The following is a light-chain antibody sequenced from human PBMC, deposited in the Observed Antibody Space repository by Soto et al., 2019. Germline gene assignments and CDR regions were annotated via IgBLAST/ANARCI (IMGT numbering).Light chain of an antibody. CDR1: QNIGSS. CDR3: QQYGSSPPKT. CDR2: DAS. V-gene: IGKV1-5*01. Sequence: DIQMTQSPSTLSASVGDRVTITCRASQNIGSSLAWYQLKPGKAPKLLIFDASTLERGVPSRFSGSGSGTEFTLTISRLEPEDLAVYYCQQYGSSPPKTFGQGTKVDIK. J-gene: IGKJ1*01.